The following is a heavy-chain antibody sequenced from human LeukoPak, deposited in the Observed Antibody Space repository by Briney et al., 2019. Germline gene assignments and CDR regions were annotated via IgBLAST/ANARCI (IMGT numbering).Heavy chain of an antibody. J-gene: IGHJ3*02. V-gene: IGHV4-34*01. CDR1: GGSFSGCY. CDR3: ARIPYCTNGVCYPRAFDI. D-gene: IGHD2-8*01. CDR2: INHSGST. Sequence: SETLSLTCAVYGGSFSGCYWSWIRQPPGKGLEWIGEINHSGSTNYNPSLKSRVTISVDTSKNQFSLKLSSVTAADTAVYYCARIPYCTNGVCYPRAFDIWGQGTMVTVSS.